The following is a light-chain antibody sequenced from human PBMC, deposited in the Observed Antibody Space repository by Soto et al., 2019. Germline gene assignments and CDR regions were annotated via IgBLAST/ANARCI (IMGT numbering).Light chain of an antibody. Sequence: EIVLTQSPGTLSLSPGERATLSCRASQSVSSSLAWYQQKPGQAPRLLIYDASNRATGIPARFSGSGSGTGFTLTISSLEPEDFAIYYCQQRGSWPWTFGQGTKVDIK. CDR1: QSVSSS. J-gene: IGKJ1*01. CDR2: DAS. CDR3: QQRGSWPWT. V-gene: IGKV3-11*01.